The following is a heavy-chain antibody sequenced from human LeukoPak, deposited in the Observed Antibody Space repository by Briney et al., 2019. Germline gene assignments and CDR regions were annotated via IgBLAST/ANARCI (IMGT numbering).Heavy chain of an antibody. CDR1: GGSISSYY. Sequence: SETLSLTCTVSGGSISSYYWSWIRQPPGKGLGWIGYIYYSGSTNYNPSLKSRVTISVDTSKNQFSLKLSSVTAADTAVYYCARGEGSEIIDYWGQGTLVTVSS. J-gene: IGHJ4*02. CDR3: ARGEGSEIIDY. D-gene: IGHD5-24*01. CDR2: IYYSGST. V-gene: IGHV4-59*01.